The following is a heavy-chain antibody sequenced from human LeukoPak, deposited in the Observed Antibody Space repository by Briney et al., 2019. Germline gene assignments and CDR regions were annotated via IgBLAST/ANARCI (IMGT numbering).Heavy chain of an antibody. CDR3: ARDVWTGVAVSDY. J-gene: IGHJ4*02. V-gene: IGHV3-7*01. Sequence: GGFLRLSCVASGFTFSSYWMTWVRQAPGKGLEWLANIKEDGSIQYYLDSVRGRFTISRDNAKTSVYLQLNSLRADDTAVYYCARDVWTGVAVSDYWGQGTLVIVS. CDR1: GFTFSSYW. D-gene: IGHD6-19*01. CDR2: IKEDGSIQ.